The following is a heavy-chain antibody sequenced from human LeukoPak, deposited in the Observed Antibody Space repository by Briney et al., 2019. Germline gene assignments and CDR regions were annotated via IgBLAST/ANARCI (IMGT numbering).Heavy chain of an antibody. J-gene: IGHJ5*02. CDR1: GFTFRNYA. CDR2: VRGSGDST. D-gene: IGHD3-16*01. Sequence: GGSLRLSCAAFGFTFRNYAMTWVRQAPGKGLEWVSTVRGSGDSTFYADSVKGRFTISRDNSKNTLYLQMSSLRAEDTAVYYCAKGGFFSSFDPWGQGTLVTVSS. CDR3: AKGGFFSSFDP. V-gene: IGHV3-23*01.